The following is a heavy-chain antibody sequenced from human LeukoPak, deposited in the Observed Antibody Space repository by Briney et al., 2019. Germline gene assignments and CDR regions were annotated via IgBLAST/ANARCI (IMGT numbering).Heavy chain of an antibody. CDR1: GYSFTSHW. V-gene: IGHV5-51*01. CDR3: ARHPIAAGGAYNWFDP. J-gene: IGHJ5*02. D-gene: IGHD6-13*01. CDR2: IYPRDSNT. Sequence: GETLKISCKGSGYGSGYSFTSHWIAWVRQMPGKGLEWMGIIYPRDSNTIYSPSFQGQVTISVDTSINTAYLQWISLKASDTAMYYCARHPIAAGGAYNWFDPWGQGTLVTVSS.